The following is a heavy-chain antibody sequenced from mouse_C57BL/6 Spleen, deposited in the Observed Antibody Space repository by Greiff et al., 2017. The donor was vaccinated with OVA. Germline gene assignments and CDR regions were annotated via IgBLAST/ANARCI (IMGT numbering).Heavy chain of an antibody. CDR3: ARWELRRAWFAY. J-gene: IGHJ3*01. Sequence: QVQLQQPGPELVRPGVSVKLSCKGSGYTFTDYAMHWVKQSHAKSLEWIGIISPSYGDASYNQKFKDKATLTVDKSSSTAYMGLARLTSEDSAGYCWARWELRRAWFAYWGQGTLVTVSA. V-gene: IGHV1-67*01. CDR2: ISPSYGDA. CDR1: GYTFTDYA. D-gene: IGHD2-1*01.